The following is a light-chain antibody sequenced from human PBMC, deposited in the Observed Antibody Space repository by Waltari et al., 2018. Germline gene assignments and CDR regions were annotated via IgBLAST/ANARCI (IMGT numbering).Light chain of an antibody. V-gene: IGLV2-8*01. Sequence: QSALTQPPSASGSPGQSVTISCTGTIDDVGGYNYVSWYQQHPGKAPQLMIYDVTKRPSGVPDRFSGSKSGNTASLTVSGLQAEDEADYYCSSYAGSNTWVFGGGTKLTVL. CDR2: DVT. J-gene: IGLJ3*02. CDR3: SSYAGSNTWV. CDR1: IDDVGGYNY.